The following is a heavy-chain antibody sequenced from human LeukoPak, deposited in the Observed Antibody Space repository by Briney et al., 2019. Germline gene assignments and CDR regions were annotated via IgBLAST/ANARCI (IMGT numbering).Heavy chain of an antibody. J-gene: IGHJ5*02. CDR1: GFSLSIYD. Sequence: PGGSLRLSCAASGFSLSIYDMVWVRQAPGKGLEWIASTGLSSSYIGYADSVKGRFTISRDNGENSVYLQMNSLRAEDTAVYFCARERSYCSGATCSLDLWGRGTLVTVSS. D-gene: IGHD2-15*01. CDR2: TGLSSSYI. CDR3: ARERSYCSGATCSLDL. V-gene: IGHV3-21*01.